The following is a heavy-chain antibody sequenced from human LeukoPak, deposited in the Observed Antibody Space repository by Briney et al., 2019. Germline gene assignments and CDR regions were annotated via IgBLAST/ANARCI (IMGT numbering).Heavy chain of an antibody. J-gene: IGHJ5*02. CDR1: GGTFSSYA. D-gene: IGHD2-8*02. CDR2: IIPIFGTA. CDR3: ARGGEGLVVWDP. V-gene: IGHV1-69*13. Sequence: SVKVSCKASGGTFSSYAISWVRQAPGQGLEWMEGIIPIFGTANYAQKFQGRVTITADESTSTAYMELSSLRSEDTAVYYCARGGEGLVVWDPWGQGTLVTVSS.